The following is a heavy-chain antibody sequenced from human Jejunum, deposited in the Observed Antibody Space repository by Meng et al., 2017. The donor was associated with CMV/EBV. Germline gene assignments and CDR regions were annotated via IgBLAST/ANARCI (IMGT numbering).Heavy chain of an antibody. CDR1: GFTFTTYA. V-gene: IGHV3-23*01. Sequence: AASGFTFTTYAMSWVRQAPGKGLQWVSGITSRGGNTYYLASVNGRFTISRDNSKNTLYLQMNSLRAEDTAIYYCAKTGDGFTFDYWGQGTVVTVSS. CDR3: AKTGDGFTFDY. J-gene: IGHJ4*02. CDR2: ITSRGGNT. D-gene: IGHD2-21*02.